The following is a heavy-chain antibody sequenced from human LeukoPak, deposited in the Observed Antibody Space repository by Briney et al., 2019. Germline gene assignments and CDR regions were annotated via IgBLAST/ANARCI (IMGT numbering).Heavy chain of an antibody. Sequence: GGSLRLSCPASGFTFSSYAMTWVRRAPGKGLEWVSGISGNAGSTYYADSVKGRFTISRDNSKNTLYLQMNSLRAEDTAVYYCAKGRYGSDWSGDYWGQGTLVTVSS. J-gene: IGHJ4*02. CDR3: AKGRYGSDWSGDY. CDR1: GFTFSSYA. CDR2: ISGNAGST. V-gene: IGHV3-23*01. D-gene: IGHD6-19*01.